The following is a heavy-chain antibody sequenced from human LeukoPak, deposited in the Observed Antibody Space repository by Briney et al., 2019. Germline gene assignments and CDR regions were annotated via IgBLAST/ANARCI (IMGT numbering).Heavy chain of an antibody. CDR3: AKEKKGQSYGDYNVGFDY. Sequence: AGGSLRLSCAASGFTFSSYWMHWVRQAPGKGLVWVSRINSDGSSTSYADSVKGRFTISRDNAKNTLYLQMNSLRAEDTAVYYCAKEKKGQSYGDYNVGFDYWGQGTLVTVSS. V-gene: IGHV3-74*01. CDR2: INSDGSST. CDR1: GFTFSSYW. J-gene: IGHJ4*02. D-gene: IGHD4-17*01.